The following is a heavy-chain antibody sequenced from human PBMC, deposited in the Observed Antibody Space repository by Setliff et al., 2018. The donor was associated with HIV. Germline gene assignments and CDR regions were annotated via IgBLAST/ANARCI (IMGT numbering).Heavy chain of an antibody. D-gene: IGHD1-1*01. J-gene: IGHJ4*02. Sequence: GSLRLSCAVSEVIVSNNYMSWVRQAPGKGLEWVSVIYSGGSTDHADSVKGRFTISRDNSKNTVYLQMTSLRAEDTAVYYCARSPGMFDYWGQGALVTVSS. CDR3: ARSPGMFDY. CDR2: IYSGGST. CDR1: EVIVSNNY. V-gene: IGHV3-53*01.